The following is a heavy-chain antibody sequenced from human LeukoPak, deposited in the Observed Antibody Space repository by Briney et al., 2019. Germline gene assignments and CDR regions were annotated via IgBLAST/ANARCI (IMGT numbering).Heavy chain of an antibody. CDR1: GGSISSSSYY. J-gene: IGHJ4*02. CDR3: ARLRAYYDFWSGYPYYFDY. CDR2: IYYSGST. D-gene: IGHD3-3*01. V-gene: IGHV4-39*07. Sequence: SETLSLTCTVSGGSISSSSYYWGWIRQPPGKGLEWIGSIYYSGSTYYNPSLKRRVTISVDTSKNQFSLKLSSVTAADTAVYYCARLRAYYDFWSGYPYYFDYWGQGTLVTVSS.